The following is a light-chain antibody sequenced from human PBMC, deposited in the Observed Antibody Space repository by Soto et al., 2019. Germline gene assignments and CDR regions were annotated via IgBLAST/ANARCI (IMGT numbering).Light chain of an antibody. CDR2: DAS. CDR1: QSVTTF. V-gene: IGKV3-11*01. CDR3: QQRSNWPPIT. Sequence: EVVLTQSPATLSLSPGESATLSCRASQSVTTFFAWYQQKPGLPPRLLIYDASTRATGIPARFSGSGSGTDFTLTISSLEPEDFAVYYCQQRSNWPPITFGQGTRLEIK. J-gene: IGKJ5*01.